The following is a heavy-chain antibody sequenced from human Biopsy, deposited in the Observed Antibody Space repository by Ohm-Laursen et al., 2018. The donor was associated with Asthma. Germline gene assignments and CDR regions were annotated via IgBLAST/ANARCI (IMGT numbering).Heavy chain of an antibody. V-gene: IGHV3-30*01. D-gene: IGHD1-1*01. CDR2: ISKDASTQ. CDR3: VRDGTDDAFDI. CDR1: GFSFSNFA. Sequence: SLRLSRTASGFSFSNFAIHWVRQAPGKGLEWVGVISKDASTQDYADSVKGLFTMARDNSKNTLDLQMNSLREEDTAVYYCVRDGTDDAFDIWGQGTVVSVSS. J-gene: IGHJ3*02.